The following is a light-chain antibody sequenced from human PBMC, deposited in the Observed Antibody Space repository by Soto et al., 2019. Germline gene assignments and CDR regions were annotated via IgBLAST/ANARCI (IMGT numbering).Light chain of an antibody. CDR3: QHRTNWPPVT. Sequence: EIVLTQSPATLSLSPGERAALSCRASQSVGSHLAWYQQKPGQPPRLLIYDASNRATDIPARFSGSGSGTDFTLTISSLEPEDFAVYYCQHRTNWPPVTFGQGTRLEIK. J-gene: IGKJ5*01. CDR1: QSVGSH. CDR2: DAS. V-gene: IGKV3-11*01.